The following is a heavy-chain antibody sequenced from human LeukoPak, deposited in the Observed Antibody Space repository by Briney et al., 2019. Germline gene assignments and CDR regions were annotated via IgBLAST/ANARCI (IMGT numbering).Heavy chain of an antibody. CDR2: FDPEDGET. CDR3: ATGNRPYYYDSSGYYDFDY. V-gene: IGHV1-24*01. CDR1: GYTLTELS. J-gene: IGHJ4*02. D-gene: IGHD3-22*01. Sequence: ASVKVSCKVSGYTLTELSMHWVRQAPGKGLEWMGGFDPEDGETMYAQKFQGRVTMTEDTSTDTAYMELSSLRSEDTAVYYCATGNRPYYYDSSGYYDFDYWGQGTLVTVSS.